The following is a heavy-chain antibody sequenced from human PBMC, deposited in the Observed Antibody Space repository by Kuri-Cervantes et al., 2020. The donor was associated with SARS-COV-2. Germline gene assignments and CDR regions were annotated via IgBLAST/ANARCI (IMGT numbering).Heavy chain of an antibody. CDR1: GFTFSNAW. D-gene: IGHD6-13*01. Sequence: LSLTCAASGFTFSNAWMSWVRQAPGKGLEWVGRIKSKTDGGTTDYAAPVKGRFTIPRDDSKNTLYLQMNSLKTEDTAVYYCARVVGYSSSWYYFDYWGQGTLVTVSS. J-gene: IGHJ4*02. CDR2: IKSKTDGGTT. V-gene: IGHV3-15*01. CDR3: ARVVGYSSSWYYFDY.